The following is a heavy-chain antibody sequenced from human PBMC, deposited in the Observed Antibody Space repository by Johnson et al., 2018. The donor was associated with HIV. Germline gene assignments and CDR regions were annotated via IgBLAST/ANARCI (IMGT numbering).Heavy chain of an antibody. J-gene: IGHJ3*02. V-gene: IGHV3-33*06. CDR3: ANEPHLDAFDI. Sequence: QVQLVESGGGLVKPGGSLTLSCAASGFTFSSYGMHWVRQAPGKGLEWVAVIWYDGSNKYYADSVKGRFTISRDNSKNTLYLQMNSLRAEDTAVYYCANEPHLDAFDIWGQGTIVTVSS. CDR1: GFTFSSYG. CDR2: IWYDGSNK.